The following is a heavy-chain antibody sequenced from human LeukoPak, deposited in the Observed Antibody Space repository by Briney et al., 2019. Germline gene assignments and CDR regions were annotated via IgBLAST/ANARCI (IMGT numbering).Heavy chain of an antibody. V-gene: IGHV1-2*02. D-gene: IGHD4-17*01. CDR3: ASGDHRGGDYSSGN. CDR1: GYRFTDYY. Sequence: ASVKVSCKASGYRFTDYYMHWVRQAPGQGLEWMGWINPINGDTIYAQKFRGRVTVTGDTSITTAYMELSRLRSDDTAVYYCASGDHRGGDYSSGNWGQGTLVTVSS. CDR2: INPINGDT. J-gene: IGHJ4*02.